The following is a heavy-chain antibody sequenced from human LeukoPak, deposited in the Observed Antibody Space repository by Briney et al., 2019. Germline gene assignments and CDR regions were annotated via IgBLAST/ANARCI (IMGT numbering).Heavy chain of an antibody. J-gene: IGHJ4*02. CDR2: INYSGST. Sequence: PSETLSLTCTVFGSSITTSNYYWGWTRQPPGKGLEWIGIINYSGSTYYNPSLKSRVTMSVDTSKNQFSLKLNSVTAADTAVYYCAGVPTSDYFDCWGQGTLVTVSS. V-gene: IGHV4-39*07. CDR3: AGVPTSDYFDC. CDR1: GSSITTSNYY.